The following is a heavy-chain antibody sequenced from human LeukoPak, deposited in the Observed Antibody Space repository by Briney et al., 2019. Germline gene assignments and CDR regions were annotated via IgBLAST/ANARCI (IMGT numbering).Heavy chain of an antibody. Sequence: PGGSLRLSCAASGFTFSNYWMHWVRHAPGKGLVWVSRIKGDGSHTVYADSVKGRFTISRDNAKNTLYLQMKSLRDEDTAVYYCVRDWDHFDFDSWGQGTLATVSS. V-gene: IGHV3-74*01. J-gene: IGHJ5*01. CDR1: GFTFSNYW. D-gene: IGHD1-26*01. CDR2: IKGDGSHT. CDR3: VRDWDHFDFDS.